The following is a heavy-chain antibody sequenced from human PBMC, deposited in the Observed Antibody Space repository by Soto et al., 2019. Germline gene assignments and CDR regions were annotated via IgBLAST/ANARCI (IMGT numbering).Heavy chain of an antibody. D-gene: IGHD2-2*01. Sequence: QVQLVQSGAEVKKPGSSVKVSCKASRGTFSSYAISWVRQAPGQGLEWMGGIIPISETTNYAQKFQGRVTITPDESKSTAYMELSSRRSEDTAVYYCARTQGSSTSLEIYYYYYYGMDVWGQGTTVTVSS. CDR2: IIPISETT. V-gene: IGHV1-69*01. J-gene: IGHJ6*02. CDR3: ARTQGSSTSLEIYYYYYYGMDV. CDR1: RGTFSSYA.